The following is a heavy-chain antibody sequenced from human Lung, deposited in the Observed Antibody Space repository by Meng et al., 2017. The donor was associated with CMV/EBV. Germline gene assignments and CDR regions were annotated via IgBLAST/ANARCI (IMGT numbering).Heavy chain of an antibody. CDR3: AKSSDNGWSS. D-gene: IGHD6-19*01. Sequence: VQLVQSGAEGKRPGASVKISCQASGYSFSGFYLNWARQAPGHGLEWLGRVNPISDDTHLAQKFEGRITVTRGATINTAFMELTGLRPDDTAVYYCAKSSDNGWSSWGPGTLVTVSS. J-gene: IGHJ4*01. V-gene: IGHV1-2*06. CDR1: GYSFSGFY. CDR2: VNPISDDT.